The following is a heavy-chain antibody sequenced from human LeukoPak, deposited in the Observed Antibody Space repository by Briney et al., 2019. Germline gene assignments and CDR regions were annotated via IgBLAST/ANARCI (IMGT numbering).Heavy chain of an antibody. CDR3: ARDKEAYSSSSVDY. CDR1: GYTFTSYG. Sequence: ASVKVSCKASGYTFTSYGISWVRQAPGQGLEWMGWISAYNGNTNYAQKLQGRVTMTTDTSTSTAYMELRSLRSEDTAVYYCARDKEAYSSSSVDYWGQGTLVTVSS. CDR2: ISAYNGNT. D-gene: IGHD6-6*01. V-gene: IGHV1-18*01. J-gene: IGHJ4*02.